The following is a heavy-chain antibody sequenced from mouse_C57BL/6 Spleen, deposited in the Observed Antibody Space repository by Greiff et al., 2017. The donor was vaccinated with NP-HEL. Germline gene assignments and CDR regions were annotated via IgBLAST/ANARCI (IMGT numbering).Heavy chain of an antibody. CDR3: ARISHYGKAWYFDV. J-gene: IGHJ1*03. CDR1: GFTFSSYG. D-gene: IGHD2-1*01. Sequence: EVQLVESGGDLVKPGGSLKLSCAASGFTFSSYGMSWVRQTPDKRLEWVATISSGGRYTYYPDSVKGRFTISRDNAKNTLYLQMSSLKSEDTAMYYCARISHYGKAWYFDVWGTGTTVTVSS. CDR2: ISSGGRYT. V-gene: IGHV5-6*01.